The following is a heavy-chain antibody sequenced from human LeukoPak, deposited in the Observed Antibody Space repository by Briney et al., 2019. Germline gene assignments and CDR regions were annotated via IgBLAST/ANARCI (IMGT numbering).Heavy chain of an antibody. J-gene: IGHJ4*02. Sequence: SETLSLTCTVSGGSISSYYWSWIRQPPGKGLEWIGYIHYSGSTNYNPSLKSRVTISVDTSKNQFSLKLSSVTAADTAVYYCARGIYDSDFDYWGQGTLVTVSS. CDR3: ARGIYDSDFDY. CDR1: GGSISSYY. V-gene: IGHV4-59*12. D-gene: IGHD3-22*01. CDR2: IHYSGST.